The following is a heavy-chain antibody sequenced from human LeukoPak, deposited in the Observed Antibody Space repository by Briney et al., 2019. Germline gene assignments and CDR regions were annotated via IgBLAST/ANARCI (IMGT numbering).Heavy chain of an antibody. Sequence: ASVKVPCKASGYTFTNHYMHWVRQARGQGLEWMGWINPHSGDTNYAQKFQGRVIMTRDTSISTAYMELSSLRSDDTAMYYCASGLSSLFSFGAALDYYMDVWGKGTPVTVSS. D-gene: IGHD5-18*01. CDR1: GYTFTNHY. V-gene: IGHV1-2*02. CDR3: ASGLSSLFSFGAALDYYMDV. J-gene: IGHJ6*03. CDR2: INPHSGDT.